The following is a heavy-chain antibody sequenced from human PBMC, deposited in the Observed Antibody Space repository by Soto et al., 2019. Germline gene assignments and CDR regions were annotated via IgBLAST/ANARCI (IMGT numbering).Heavy chain of an antibody. CDR2: INGGDGGT. Sequence: QVQLLQSGAEVKKPGASVKVSWKASGYTFADYAIHWVRLAPGQSLEWMGWINGGDGGTKYSQHFQDRVTFTRDTSATTAYLELTSLSSEDTAVYYCAQSSGWYALHYWGQGTLVTVSS. J-gene: IGHJ4*02. CDR1: GYTFADYA. D-gene: IGHD6-19*01. CDR3: AQSSGWYALHY. V-gene: IGHV1-3*01.